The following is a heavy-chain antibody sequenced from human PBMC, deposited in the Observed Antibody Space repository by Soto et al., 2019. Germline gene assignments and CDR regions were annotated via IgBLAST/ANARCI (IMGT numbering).Heavy chain of an antibody. D-gene: IGHD3-3*01. CDR2: IYYSGST. CDR1: GGSISSYY. Sequence: SETLSLTCTVSGGSISSYYWSWIRQPPGKGLEWIGYIYYSGSTNYNPSLKSRVTISVDTSKNQFSLRLSSVTAADTAVYYCARAHYDFWSGYGMDVWGRGTTVTVSS. V-gene: IGHV4-59*01. J-gene: IGHJ6*02. CDR3: ARAHYDFWSGYGMDV.